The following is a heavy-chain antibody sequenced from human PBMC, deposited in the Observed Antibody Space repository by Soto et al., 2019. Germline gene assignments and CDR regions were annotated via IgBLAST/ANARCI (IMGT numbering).Heavy chain of an antibody. V-gene: IGHV4-30-4*01. D-gene: IGHD2-15*01. Sequence: QVQLQESGPGLVKPSQTLSLTCTVSGDSISSDNYYWSWIRQPPGKGLEWIGYIYDSGSTYYNASPXSXXTISVDTPKTQFSLKLSSVAAADTAVYYCARVRWYGDYSGYWGQGTLVTVSS. CDR1: GDSISSDNYY. J-gene: IGHJ4*02. CDR2: IYDSGST. CDR3: ARVRWYGDYSGY.